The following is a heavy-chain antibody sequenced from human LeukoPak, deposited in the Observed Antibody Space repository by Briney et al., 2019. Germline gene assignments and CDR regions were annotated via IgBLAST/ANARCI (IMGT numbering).Heavy chain of an antibody. CDR2: ISGRGGST. CDR1: GFTFSSYA. V-gene: IGHV3-23*01. D-gene: IGHD3-22*01. J-gene: IGHJ4*02. Sequence: GGSLRLSCAASGFTFSSYAMSWVRQAPGKGLEWVSAISGRGGSTYYADSVKGRFTISRDNSKNTLYLQMNSLRAEDTAVYYCAKDLVRYYYDSSGYPYYFDYWGQGTLVTVSS. CDR3: AKDLVRYYYDSSGYPYYFDY.